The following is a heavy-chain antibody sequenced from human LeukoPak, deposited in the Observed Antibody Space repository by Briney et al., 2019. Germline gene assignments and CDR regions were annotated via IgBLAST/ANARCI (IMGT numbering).Heavy chain of an antibody. D-gene: IGHD4-17*01. CDR2: ISSSSSYI. CDR1: GFTFSSYS. CDR3: ARDRATVTYNWFDP. V-gene: IGHV3-21*01. Sequence: GVSLRLSCAASGFTFSSYSMNWVPQAPGKGLEWVSSISSSSSYIYYADSVKGRFTISRDNAKNSLYLQMNSLRAEDTAVYYCARDRATVTYNWFDPWGQGTLVTVSS. J-gene: IGHJ5*02.